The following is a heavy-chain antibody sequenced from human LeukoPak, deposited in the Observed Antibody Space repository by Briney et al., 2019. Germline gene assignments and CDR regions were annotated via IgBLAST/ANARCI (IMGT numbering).Heavy chain of an antibody. J-gene: IGHJ4*02. CDR3: ARMGSGYYHFDY. V-gene: IGHV3-21*01. Sequence: GGSLRLSCAASGFTFSSYSMNWVRQAPGEGLEWVSSISSSSSYIYYADSVKGRFTISRDNAKNSLYLQMNSLRAEDTAVYYCARMGSGYYHFDYWGQGTLVTVSS. CDR2: ISSSSSYI. CDR1: GFTFSSYS. D-gene: IGHD3-22*01.